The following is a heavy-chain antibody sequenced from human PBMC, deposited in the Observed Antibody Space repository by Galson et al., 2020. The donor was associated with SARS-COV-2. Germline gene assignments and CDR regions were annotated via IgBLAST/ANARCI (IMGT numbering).Heavy chain of an antibody. V-gene: IGHV3-30*18. Sequence: GGSLRLSCAASGFTFSSYGMHWVRQAPGKGLEWVAVISYDGSNKYYADSVKGRFTISRDNSKNTLYLQMNSLRAEDTAVYYCAKDCSRITIFGVVIPSYGMDVWGQGTTVTVSS. CDR2: ISYDGSNK. CDR1: GFTFSSYG. CDR3: AKDCSRITIFGVVIPSYGMDV. J-gene: IGHJ6*02. D-gene: IGHD3-3*01.